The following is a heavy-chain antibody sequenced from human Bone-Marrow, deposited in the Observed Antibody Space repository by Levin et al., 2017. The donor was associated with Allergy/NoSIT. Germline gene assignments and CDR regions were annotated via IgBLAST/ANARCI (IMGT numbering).Heavy chain of an antibody. D-gene: IGHD6-13*01. Sequence: ASVKVSCKTSGYIFSNFGIRWLRQAPGQGLQWMGWISAYNGNTHYEQKVQGRLTMTTDTSTNTAYMELRSLTSDDTAVYYCARDVPVIAAALLDYWGQGTLVTVSS. CDR1: GYIFSNFG. CDR3: ARDVPVIAAALLDY. J-gene: IGHJ4*02. CDR2: ISAYNGNT. V-gene: IGHV1-18*01.